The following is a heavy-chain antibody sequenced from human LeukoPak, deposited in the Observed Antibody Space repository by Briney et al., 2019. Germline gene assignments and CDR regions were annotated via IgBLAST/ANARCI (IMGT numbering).Heavy chain of an antibody. CDR2: ISYDGSNK. CDR1: GFTFSSYA. CDR3: ARPYYDSSGYRFDY. J-gene: IGHJ4*02. D-gene: IGHD3-22*01. V-gene: IGHV3-30-3*01. Sequence: GGSLRLSCAASGFTFSSYAMHWVRQAPGKGLEWVAVISYDGSNKYYADSVKGRFTISRDNSKNTLYLQMNSLRAEDTAVYYCARPYYDSSGYRFDYWGQGTLVTVSS.